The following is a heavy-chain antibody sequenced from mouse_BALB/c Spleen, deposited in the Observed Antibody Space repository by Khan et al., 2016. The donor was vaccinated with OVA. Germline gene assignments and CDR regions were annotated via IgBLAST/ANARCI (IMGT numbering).Heavy chain of an antibody. V-gene: IGHV5-17*02. D-gene: IGHD1-1*01. Sequence: VKLMESGGGLVQPGGSRKLSCAASGFTFSSYGMHWVRQAPEKGLEWVAYISGDSNTIYYADTVKGRFTISRDNPKKTLFLQMTSLMSEDTARYYCATSYFYGYYFDYWGPGTTLTVSS. CDR2: ISGDSNTI. CDR3: ATSYFYGYYFDY. CDR1: GFTFSSYG. J-gene: IGHJ2*01.